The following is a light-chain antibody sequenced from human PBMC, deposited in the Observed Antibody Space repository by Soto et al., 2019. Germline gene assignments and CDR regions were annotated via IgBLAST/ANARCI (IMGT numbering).Light chain of an antibody. Sequence: IQLTQSPSSLSASVGDRVTITCRASQGISSFLAWYQQKPGTAPKLLIYGAATLQSGVPSRFSGSGSGTDFTLTIGSLQPEDFATYYCQQLNSFPIPFGPGTQVAIK. J-gene: IGKJ3*01. CDR2: GAA. CDR1: QGISSF. V-gene: IGKV1-9*01. CDR3: QQLNSFPIP.